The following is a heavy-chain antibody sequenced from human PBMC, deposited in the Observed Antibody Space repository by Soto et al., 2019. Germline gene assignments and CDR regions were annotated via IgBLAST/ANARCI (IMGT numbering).Heavy chain of an antibody. CDR3: ARHSREYSSSSQGADY. CDR1: GYSFTSYW. V-gene: IGHV5-51*01. D-gene: IGHD6-6*01. CDR2: IYPGDSDT. Sequence: EVQLVQSGAEVKKPGESLKISCKGSGYSFTSYWIGWVRQMPGKGLEWMGIIYPGDSDTRYSPSFQGQVTISADKSISTAYLQWSSLKASDTAMYYCARHSREYSSSSQGADYWGQGTLVTVSS. J-gene: IGHJ4*02.